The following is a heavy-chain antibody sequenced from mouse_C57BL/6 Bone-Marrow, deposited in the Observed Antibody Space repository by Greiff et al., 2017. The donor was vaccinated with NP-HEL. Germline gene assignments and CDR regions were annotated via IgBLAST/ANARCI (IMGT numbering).Heavy chain of an antibody. CDR1: GFTFSSYG. Sequence: EVKLQESGGDLVKPGGSLKLSCAASGFTFSSYGMSWVRQTPDKRLEWVATISSGGSYTYYPDSVKGRFTISRDNAKNTLYLQMSSLKSEDTAMYYCARHAFITTGYFDVWGTGTTVTVSS. D-gene: IGHD1-1*01. CDR3: ARHAFITTGYFDV. CDR2: ISSGGSYT. V-gene: IGHV5-6*01. J-gene: IGHJ1*03.